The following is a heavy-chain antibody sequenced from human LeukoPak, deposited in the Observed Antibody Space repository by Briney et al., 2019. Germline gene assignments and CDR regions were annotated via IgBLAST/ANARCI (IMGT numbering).Heavy chain of an antibody. CDR3: ARGDSSGPFDY. D-gene: IGHD3-22*01. CDR1: GGTFSSYA. Sequence: ASVKVSCKASGGTFSSYAISWVRQAPGQGLEWMGRIIPILGIANYAQKFQGRVTITADKSTSTAYMELSSLRSEDTAVYYCARGDSSGPFDYWGQGTLVTVSS. J-gene: IGHJ4*02. V-gene: IGHV1-69*04. CDR2: IIPILGIA.